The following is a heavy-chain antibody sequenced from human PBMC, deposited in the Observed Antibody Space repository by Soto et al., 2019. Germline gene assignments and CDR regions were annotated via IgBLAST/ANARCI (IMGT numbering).Heavy chain of an antibody. CDR1: GGSISSYY. J-gene: IGHJ3*02. CDR2: IYYSGST. Sequence: PSETLSLTCTVSGGSISSYYWSWIRQPPGKGLEWIGYIYYSGSTNYNPSLKSRVTISVDTSKNQFSLKLSSVTAADTAVYYCAKSSDEAFDIWGQGTMVT. D-gene: IGHD3-22*01. CDR3: AKSSDEAFDI. V-gene: IGHV4-59*01.